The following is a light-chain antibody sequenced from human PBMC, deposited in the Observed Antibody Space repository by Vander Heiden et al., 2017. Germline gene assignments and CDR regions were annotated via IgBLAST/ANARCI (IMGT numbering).Light chain of an antibody. CDR2: SSN. CDR1: SSNIGSNY. J-gene: IGLJ3*02. Sequence: QSVLTQPPSASGTPGQRVTISCSGSSSNIGSNYVHWDQQLPGTAPKLLIFSSNQPPSGVPDRFSGSKSGTSASMAISGIRSEDEDDYYCAAWDDSLSGHWVFGGGTKLTVL. V-gene: IGLV1-47*02. CDR3: AAWDDSLSGHWV.